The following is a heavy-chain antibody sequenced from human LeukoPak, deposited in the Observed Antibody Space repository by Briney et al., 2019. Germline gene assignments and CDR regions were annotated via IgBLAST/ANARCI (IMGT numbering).Heavy chain of an antibody. CDR3: ARHITRNRWLQSDYFDY. CDR2: IYYSGST. Sequence: SETLSLTCTVSGGSISSSSYYWGWIRQPPGKGLEWIGSIYYSGSTYYNPSLESRVTISVDTSKNQFSLKLSSVTAADTAVYYCARHITRNRWLQSDYFDYWGQGTLVTVSS. V-gene: IGHV4-39*01. J-gene: IGHJ4*02. D-gene: IGHD5-24*01. CDR1: GGSISSSSYY.